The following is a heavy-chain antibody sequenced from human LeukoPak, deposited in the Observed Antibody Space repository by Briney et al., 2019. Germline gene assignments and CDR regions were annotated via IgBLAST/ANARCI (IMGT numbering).Heavy chain of an antibody. V-gene: IGHV3-11*04. CDR1: GFTFSDYY. Sequence: GGSLRLSCAASGFTFSDYYMSWIRQAPGKGLEWVSYISSSGSTIYYADSVKGRFTISRDNAKNTLYLQMNSLRAGDTAVYYCASTPNGVAAIYFDYWGQGTLVTVSS. J-gene: IGHJ4*02. CDR2: ISSSGSTI. CDR3: ASTPNGVAAIYFDY. D-gene: IGHD2-15*01.